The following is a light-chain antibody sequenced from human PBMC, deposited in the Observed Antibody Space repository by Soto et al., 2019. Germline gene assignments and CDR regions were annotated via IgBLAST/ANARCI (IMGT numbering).Light chain of an antibody. V-gene: IGKV3-15*01. Sequence: EIVMTQSPATLSVSPGGRATLSCRASQSISGTLAWYQQKPVQAPRLLIYGAFTRATGFPARFSGSGSGTDFTLTITSLQSEDFAVYYCQQYDNWPWTFGQGTKVEIK. CDR2: GAF. CDR1: QSISGT. CDR3: QQYDNWPWT. J-gene: IGKJ1*01.